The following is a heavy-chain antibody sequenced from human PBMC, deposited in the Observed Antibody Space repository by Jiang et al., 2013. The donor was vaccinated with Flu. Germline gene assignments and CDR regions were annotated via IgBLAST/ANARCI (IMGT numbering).Heavy chain of an antibody. J-gene: IGHJ4*02. Sequence: PGLVKPSETLSLTCTVSGGSISSYYWSWIRQPPGKGLEWIGYIYYSGSTNYNPSLKSRVTISVDTSKNQFSLKLSSVTAADTAVYYCARGRHLDYWGQGTLVTVSS. CDR1: GGSISSYY. CDR2: IYYSGST. CDR3: ARGRHLDY. V-gene: IGHV4-59*01.